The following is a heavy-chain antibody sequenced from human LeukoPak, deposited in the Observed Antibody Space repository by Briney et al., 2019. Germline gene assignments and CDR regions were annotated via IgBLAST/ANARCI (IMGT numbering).Heavy chain of an antibody. CDR1: GFSLSDYY. V-gene: IGHV3-21*01. CDR2: ITSSSSYI. CDR3: ARVAGQSYHFDY. Sequence: PGGSLRLSCAATGFSLSDYYMSWVRQAPGKGLEWVSSITSSSSYIYYADSVKGRLTISRDNAKNSLYLHMNSLRAEDTAVYYCARVAGQSYHFDYWGQGTLVTVSS. D-gene: IGHD3-10*01. J-gene: IGHJ4*02.